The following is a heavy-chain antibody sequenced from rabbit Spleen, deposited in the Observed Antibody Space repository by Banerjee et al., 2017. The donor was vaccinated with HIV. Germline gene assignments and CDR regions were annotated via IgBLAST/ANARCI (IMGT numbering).Heavy chain of an antibody. Sequence: QEQLVESGGGLVQPTGSLTLTCKASGFSFGDRDVMCWVRQAPGKGLEWIACIYAGSSGSTYSATWAKGRFTISKTSSTTVTLQMTSLTVADTATYFCARDAGTSFSTYGMDLWGQGTLVTVS. V-gene: IGHV1S45*01. CDR1: GFSFGDRDV. J-gene: IGHJ6*01. D-gene: IGHD8-1*01. CDR2: IYAGSSGST. CDR3: ARDAGTSFSTYGMDL.